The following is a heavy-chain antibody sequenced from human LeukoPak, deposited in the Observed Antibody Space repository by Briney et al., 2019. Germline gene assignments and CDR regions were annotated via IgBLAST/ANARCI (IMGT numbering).Heavy chain of an antibody. CDR1: GFTFNNFG. CDR3: ARDLGIVLVSAAPPSRRPGFNY. D-gene: IGHD2-2*01. Sequence: GGSLRLSCAASGFTFNNFGMNWVRQAPGAGLEWVSSISSSGSYIYYADSVKGRFTISRDNAKNSLYLQMNSLRAEDTAVYYCARDLGIVLVSAAPPSRRPGFNYWGQGTLVTVSS. CDR2: ISSSGSYI. V-gene: IGHV3-21*01. J-gene: IGHJ4*02.